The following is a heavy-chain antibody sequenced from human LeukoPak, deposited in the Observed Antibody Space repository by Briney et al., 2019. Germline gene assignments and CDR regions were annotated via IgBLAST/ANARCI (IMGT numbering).Heavy chain of an antibody. CDR1: GYTFTGYY. D-gene: IGHD1-26*01. Sequence: GASVKVSCKASGYTFTGYYMHWVRQAPGQGLEWMGCVNPNSGDTNYAQKFQGSVTMTRDTSISTVYMGLSRLRSDDTAVYYCAGASGSYWWFDSWGQGTLVTVSS. J-gene: IGHJ5*01. CDR3: AGASGSYWWFDS. CDR2: VNPNSGDT. V-gene: IGHV1-2*02.